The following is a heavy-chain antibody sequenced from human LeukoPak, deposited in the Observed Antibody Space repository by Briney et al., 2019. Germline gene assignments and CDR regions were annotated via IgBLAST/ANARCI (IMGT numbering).Heavy chain of an antibody. Sequence: GRSLRLSCAASGFTFSSYAMHWVRQAPGKGLEWVAVISYDGSNKYYADSVKGRFTISRDNSKNTLYLQMNSLRAEDTAVYYCARVWGCSSTNCYEGTFDYWGQGTLVTVSS. CDR1: GFTFSSYA. V-gene: IGHV3-30*04. CDR2: ISYDGSNK. D-gene: IGHD2-2*01. CDR3: ARVWGCSSTNCYEGTFDY. J-gene: IGHJ4*02.